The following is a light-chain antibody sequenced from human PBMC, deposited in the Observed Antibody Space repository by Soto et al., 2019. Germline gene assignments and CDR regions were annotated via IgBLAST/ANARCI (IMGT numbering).Light chain of an antibody. CDR3: QQYHNWVT. J-gene: IGKJ4*01. CDR2: GAS. Sequence: EIVMTQSPGTLSVSPGERATLSCGASQSVSSNLAWYQQKPGQAPRLPIYGASTRATGIPARFSGSGSGTEFTLSISSLQSEDCAVYYCQQYHNWVTFGGGTKVEIK. V-gene: IGKV3D-15*01. CDR1: QSVSSN.